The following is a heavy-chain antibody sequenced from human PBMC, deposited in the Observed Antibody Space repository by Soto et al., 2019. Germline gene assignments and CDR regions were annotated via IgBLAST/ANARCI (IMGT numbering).Heavy chain of an antibody. Sequence: PGGSLRLSCAASGFTFRDHYMSWIRQVPGKEQQWISFIYKSGDTIKYADSVKGRFTISRDNAKDSLYLHMNSLRVEDTAVNFCARGPDFGAWIDFFDYCGQRALSTVTS. CDR1: GFTFRDHY. D-gene: IGHD4-17*01. CDR2: IYKSGDTI. V-gene: IGHV3-11*01. CDR3: ARGPDFGAWIDFFDY. J-gene: IGHJ4*02.